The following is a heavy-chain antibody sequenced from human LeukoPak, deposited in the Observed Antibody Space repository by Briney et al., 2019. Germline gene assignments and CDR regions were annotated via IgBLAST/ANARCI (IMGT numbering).Heavy chain of an antibody. D-gene: IGHD5-24*01. Sequence: SETLSLTCAVSGYSISSSNWWGWIRQPPGKGLEWIGYIYYSGSTYYNPSLKSRVTMSVDTSKNQFSLKLSSVTAADTAIYYCARSAWPTYNFDHWGQGTLVTVSS. CDR2: IYYSGST. V-gene: IGHV4-28*01. CDR3: ARSAWPTYNFDH. J-gene: IGHJ4*02. CDR1: GYSISSSNW.